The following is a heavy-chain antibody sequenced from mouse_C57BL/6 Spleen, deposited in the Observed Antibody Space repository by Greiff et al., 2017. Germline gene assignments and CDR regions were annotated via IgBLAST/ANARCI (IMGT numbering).Heavy chain of an antibody. D-gene: IGHD4-1*01. CDR2: ISNGGGST. Sequence: EVQLMESGGGLVQPGGSLKLSCAASGFTFSDYYMYWVRQTPEKRLEWVAYISNGGGSTYYPDTVKGRFTISRDNAKNTLYLQMSRLKSEDTAMYYCARWGLTGTGAMDYWGQGTSVTVSS. V-gene: IGHV5-12*01. CDR3: ARWGLTGTGAMDY. CDR1: GFTFSDYY. J-gene: IGHJ4*01.